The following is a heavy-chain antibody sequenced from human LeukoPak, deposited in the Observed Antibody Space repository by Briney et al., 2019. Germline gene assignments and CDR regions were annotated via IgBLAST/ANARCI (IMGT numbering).Heavy chain of an antibody. V-gene: IGHV3-48*04. CDR1: GFTFSSYS. Sequence: QPGGSLRLSCAASGFTFSSYSMNWVRQAPGKGLEWVSYISGSSSTIYYADSVKGRFTISRDNAKNSLYLQMNSLRAEDTAVYYCARDIVVVPAIIDYWGQGTLVTVSS. D-gene: IGHD2-2*01. CDR3: ARDIVVVPAIIDY. J-gene: IGHJ4*02. CDR2: ISGSSSTI.